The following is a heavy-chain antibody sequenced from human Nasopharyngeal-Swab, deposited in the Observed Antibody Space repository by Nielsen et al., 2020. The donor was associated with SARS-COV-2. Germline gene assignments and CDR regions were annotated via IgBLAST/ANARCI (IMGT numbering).Heavy chain of an antibody. CDR2: IKQDGSEK. D-gene: IGHD3-10*01. V-gene: IGHV3-7*01. CDR1: GFTFRDYW. J-gene: IGHJ4*02. CDR3: ARVGGRTSPMGS. Sequence: GGSLRLSCVASGFTFRDYWMSWVRQAPAKGLEWVASIKQDGSEKNYVDSAKGRFTISRDNAKNSLFLQMDSLRTEDTAFYHCARVGGRTSPMGSWGQGTLVTVSS.